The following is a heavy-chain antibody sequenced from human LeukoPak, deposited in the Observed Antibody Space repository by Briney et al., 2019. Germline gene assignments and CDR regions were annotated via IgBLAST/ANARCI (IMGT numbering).Heavy chain of an antibody. CDR2: LGVSGGNT. J-gene: IGHJ4*02. D-gene: IGHD2-2*02. Sequence: QAGGSLRLSCAASGFSFSSYAMTWVRQAPGKGLEWVSALGVSGGNTYYADSVKGRFTISRANSKNTLYLQMNSLRAEDTAVYYCAKADSTTWYNNYVDGWGQGALVTVSS. CDR1: GFSFSSYA. V-gene: IGHV3-23*01. CDR3: AKADSTTWYNNYVDG.